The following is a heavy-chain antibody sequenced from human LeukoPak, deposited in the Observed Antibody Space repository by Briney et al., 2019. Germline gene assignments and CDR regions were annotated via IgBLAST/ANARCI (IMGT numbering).Heavy chain of an antibody. D-gene: IGHD3-3*01. CDR3: ARDLSWSLSGYDY. J-gene: IGHJ4*02. CDR2: IKQDASEK. CDR1: GFTFSSYW. Sequence: GGSLRLSCAASGFTFSSYWMTWVRQAPGKGLEWVANIKQDASEKFYVDSVKGRFTISRDNAKNSLYLQMNSLRAEDTAVCYCARDLSWSLSGYDYWGQGTLVTVSS. V-gene: IGHV3-7*01.